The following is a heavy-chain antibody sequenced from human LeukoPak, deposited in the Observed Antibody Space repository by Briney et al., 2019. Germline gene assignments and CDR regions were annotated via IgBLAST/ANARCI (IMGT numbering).Heavy chain of an antibody. CDR3: ARLGYSYGYPIDY. Sequence: PSETVSLTCTVSGGSISRYYWSWIRQPPGKGLEWIGYIYYSGSTNYNPSLKSRVTISVDTSKNQFSLKLSSVTAADTAVYYCARLGYSYGYPIDYWGQGTLVTVSS. V-gene: IGHV4-59*08. D-gene: IGHD5-18*01. J-gene: IGHJ4*02. CDR2: IYYSGST. CDR1: GGSISRYY.